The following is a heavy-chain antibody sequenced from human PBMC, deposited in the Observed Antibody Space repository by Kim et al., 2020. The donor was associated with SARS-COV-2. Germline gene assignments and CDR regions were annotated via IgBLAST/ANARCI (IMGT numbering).Heavy chain of an antibody. Sequence: GGSLRLSCAASGFTFSSYSMNWVRQAPGKGLEWVSSISRNSSYIYYADSVKGRFTISRDNAKNSLYLQMNSLRAEDTALYYCARDYVDSSNNSYYSYYD. J-gene: IGHJ6*01. CDR3: ARDYVDSSNNSYYSYYD. CDR2: ISRNSSYI. D-gene: IGHD6-13*01. CDR1: GFTFSSYS. V-gene: IGHV3-21*01.